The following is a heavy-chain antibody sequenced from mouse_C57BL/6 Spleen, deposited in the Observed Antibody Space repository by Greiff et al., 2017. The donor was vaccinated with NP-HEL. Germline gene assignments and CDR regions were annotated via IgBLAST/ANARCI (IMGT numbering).Heavy chain of an antibody. J-gene: IGHJ3*01. D-gene: IGHD1-3*01. CDR3: AGGYNYPFAY. V-gene: IGHV1-54*01. CDR1: GYAFTNYL. Sequence: VQLQQSGAELVRPGTSVKVSCKASGYAFTNYLIEWVKQRPGQGLEWIGVINPGSGGTKYNEKFKGKATLTADKSSSTAYMQLSSLTSEDSAVYFCAGGYNYPFAYWGQGTLVTVSA. CDR2: INPGSGGT.